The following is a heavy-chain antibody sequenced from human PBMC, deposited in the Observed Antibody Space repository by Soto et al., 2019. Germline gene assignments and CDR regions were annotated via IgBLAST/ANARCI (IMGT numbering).Heavy chain of an antibody. J-gene: IGHJ3*02. CDR1: GFTFSDHY. CDR3: ARVSTDWHNVFDI. V-gene: IGHV3-72*01. CDR2: TRDKVNSYTT. D-gene: IGHD3-3*02. Sequence: PGGSLSLSGEASGFTFSDHYMDWVRQAPGKGLQWVGRTRDKVNSYTTEYAASVKGRFTISRDDSKNSLYLQMNSLRSVDTAVYYFARVSTDWHNVFDIWGRGTMVTVSS.